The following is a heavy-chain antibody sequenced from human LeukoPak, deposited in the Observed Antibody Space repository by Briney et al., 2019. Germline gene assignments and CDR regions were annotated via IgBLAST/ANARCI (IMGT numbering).Heavy chain of an antibody. CDR2: IYYTGST. Sequence: SETLSLTCTVSGGSISTYYWNWIRQPPGKGLEWIGSIYYTGSTNYNPSLKSRVTISVDTSKNQFSLKLSSVTAADTAVYYCARDVGYCSGGSCYSYYYYGMDVWGQGTTVTVSS. CDR3: ARDVGYCSGGSCYSYYYYGMDV. J-gene: IGHJ6*02. D-gene: IGHD2-15*01. CDR1: GGSISTYY. V-gene: IGHV4-59*12.